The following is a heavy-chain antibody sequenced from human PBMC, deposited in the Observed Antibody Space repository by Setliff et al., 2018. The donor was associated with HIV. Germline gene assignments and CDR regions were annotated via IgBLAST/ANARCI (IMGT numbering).Heavy chain of an antibody. J-gene: IGHJ6*03. V-gene: IGHV4-39*01. D-gene: IGHD6-13*01. CDR2: IYYSGNT. Sequence: WVRQPPGKGLEWIGSIYYSGNTYYNPSLKSRVTISVDTSKNQFSLRLRSVTAADTGVYYCARHRDPPGSRWIYYYYYMDLWGEGTTVTVSS. CDR3: ARHRDPPGSRWIYYYYYMDL.